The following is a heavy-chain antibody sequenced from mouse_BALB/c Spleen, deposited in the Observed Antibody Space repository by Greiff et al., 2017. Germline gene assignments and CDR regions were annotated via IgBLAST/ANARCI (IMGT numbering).Heavy chain of an antibody. CDR1: GFTFSSYG. Sequence: DVQLVESGGGLVQPGGSLKLSCAASGFTFSSYGMSWVRQTPDKRLELVATINSNGGSTYYPDSVKGRFTISRDNAKNTLYLQMSSLKSEDTAMYYCAREKGLPGYDYWGQGTLVTVSA. J-gene: IGHJ3*01. V-gene: IGHV5-6-3*01. CDR3: AREKGLPGYDY. D-gene: IGHD3-1*01. CDR2: INSNGGST.